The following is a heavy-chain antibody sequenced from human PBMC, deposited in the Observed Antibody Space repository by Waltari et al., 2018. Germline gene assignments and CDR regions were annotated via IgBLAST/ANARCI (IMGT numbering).Heavy chain of an antibody. CDR1: GGSFSGSY. D-gene: IGHD5-18*01. V-gene: IGHV4-34*01. CDR2: INHSGRT. Sequence: QVQLQQWGAGLLKPSETLSLTCAVYGGSFSGSYWSWIRQPPGKGLEWIGEINHSGRTNYNPSLKSRVTISVDTSKNQFSLKLSSVTAADTAVYYCASGYSYGRGGYWGQGTLVTVSS. CDR3: ASGYSYGRGGY. J-gene: IGHJ4*02.